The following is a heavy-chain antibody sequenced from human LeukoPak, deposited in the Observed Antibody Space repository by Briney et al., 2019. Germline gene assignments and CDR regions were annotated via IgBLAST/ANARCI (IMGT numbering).Heavy chain of an antibody. D-gene: IGHD3-3*01. CDR1: GGSISSSNW. V-gene: IGHV4-4*02. CDR2: IYHSGST. J-gene: IGHJ6*03. Sequence: PSETLSLTCAVSGGSISSSNWWSWVRQPPGKGLEWIGEIYHSGSTNYNPSLKSRVTISVDKSKNQFSLKLSSVTAADTAVYYCARDGPYDFWRLNYYYYMDVWGKGTTVTVSS. CDR3: ARDGPYDFWRLNYYYYMDV.